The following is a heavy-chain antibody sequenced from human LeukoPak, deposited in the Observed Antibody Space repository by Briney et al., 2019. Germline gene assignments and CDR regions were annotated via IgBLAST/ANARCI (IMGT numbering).Heavy chain of an antibody. V-gene: IGHV4-34*01. CDR2: INHSGST. D-gene: IGHD3-10*01. CDR1: GGSFSGYY. J-gene: IGHJ4*02. Sequence: SETLSLTCAVYGGSFSGYYWSWIRQPPGKGLEWIGEINHSGSTNYNPSLKSRVTISVDTSKNQFSLKLSSVTAADTAVYYCARGPPDYYGSGSYYKKPPQRSNFDYWGQGTLVTVSS. CDR3: ARGPPDYYGSGSYYKKPPQRSNFDY.